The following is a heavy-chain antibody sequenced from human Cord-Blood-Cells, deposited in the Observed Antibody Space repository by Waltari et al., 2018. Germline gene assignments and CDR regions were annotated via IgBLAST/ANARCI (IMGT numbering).Heavy chain of an antibody. CDR2: IIPIFGTA. J-gene: IGHJ5*02. CDR3: ARFSHQWELSDWFDP. Sequence: QVQLVQSGAAVKKPGSSVKVSCKASGGTFSSSAIRWVRQAPGQGLEWMGGIIPIFGTANYAQKFQGRVTITADKSTSTAYMELSSLRSEDTAVYYCARFSHQWELSDWFDPWGQGTLVTVSS. D-gene: IGHD1-26*01. V-gene: IGHV1-69*06. CDR1: GGTFSSSA.